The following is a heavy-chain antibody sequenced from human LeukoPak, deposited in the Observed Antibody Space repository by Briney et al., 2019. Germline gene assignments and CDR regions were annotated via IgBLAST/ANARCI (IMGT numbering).Heavy chain of an antibody. CDR1: GFTFSSYN. V-gene: IGHV3-21*01. J-gene: IGHJ2*01. Sequence: PGGSLRLSCAASGFTFSSYNMNWVRQAPGKGLEWVSSISSSSTYIYYADSVKGRFTISRDNAKNSLYLQMNSLRAEDTAVYYCARPTAGYADYSWYFDLWGRGTLVTVSS. CDR3: ARPTAGYADYSWYFDL. CDR2: ISSSSTYI. D-gene: IGHD4-17*01.